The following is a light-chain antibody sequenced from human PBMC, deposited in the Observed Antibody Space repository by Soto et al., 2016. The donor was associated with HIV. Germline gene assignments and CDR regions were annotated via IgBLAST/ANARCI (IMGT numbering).Light chain of an antibody. J-gene: IGKJ4*01. Sequence: DIQMTQSPSSLSAPVGDSVTITCRASQGITNYLAWYQQKPGKIPKLLIHAASTLESGVPSRFRGRGYGTDFTLTITDLQPEDVATYYCQKYTSAPLTFGGGTKVEIK. V-gene: IGKV1-27*01. CDR3: QKYTSAPLT. CDR1: QGITNY. CDR2: AAS.